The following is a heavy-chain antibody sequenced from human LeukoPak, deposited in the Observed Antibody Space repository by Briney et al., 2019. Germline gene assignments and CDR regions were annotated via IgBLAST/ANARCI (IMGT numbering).Heavy chain of an antibody. CDR2: INWNGGST. Sequence: PGGSLRLSCAASGFTFDDYGMSWVRRAPGKGLEWVSGINWNGGSTGYADSVKGRFTISRDNAKNSLYLQMNSLRAEDTALYYCARISVFGVVHYYFDYWGQGTLVTVSS. CDR1: GFTFDDYG. CDR3: ARISVFGVVHYYFDY. D-gene: IGHD3-3*01. J-gene: IGHJ4*02. V-gene: IGHV3-20*04.